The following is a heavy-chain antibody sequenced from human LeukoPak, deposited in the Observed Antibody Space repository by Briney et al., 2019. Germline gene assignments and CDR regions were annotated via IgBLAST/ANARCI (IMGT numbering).Heavy chain of an antibody. CDR1: GFTFSSYG. CDR3: ANPFYSSGWYRGPDYYYYYMDV. V-gene: IGHV3-23*01. J-gene: IGHJ6*03. D-gene: IGHD6-19*01. Sequence: PGGSLRLSCAASGFTFSSYGMSWVRQAPGKGLEWVSAISGSGGSTYYADSVKGRFTISRDNSKNTLYLQMNSLRAEDTAVYYCANPFYSSGWYRGPDYYYYYMDVWGKGTTVTISS. CDR2: ISGSGGST.